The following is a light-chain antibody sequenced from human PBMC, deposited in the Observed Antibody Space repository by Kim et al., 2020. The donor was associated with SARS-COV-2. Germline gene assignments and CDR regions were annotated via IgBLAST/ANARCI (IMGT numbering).Light chain of an antibody. CDR3: VLYVGGISV. V-gene: IGLV8-61*01. Sequence: QTVVTQEPSFSVSPGGTVTLTCGLSSGSVSTDYYPSWYQQTPGQAPRTLVYNTNLRSSGVPDRFSGSILGNKAALTITGAQAEDESDYHCVLYVGGISVFGGGTQLTVL. J-gene: IGLJ3*02. CDR2: NTN. CDR1: SGSVSTDYY.